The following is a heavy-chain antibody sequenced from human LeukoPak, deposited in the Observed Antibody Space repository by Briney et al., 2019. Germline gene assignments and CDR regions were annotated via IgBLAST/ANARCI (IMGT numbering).Heavy chain of an antibody. J-gene: IGHJ4*02. CDR2: VSWNSGSI. D-gene: IGHD5-12*01. Sequence: SLRLSCAASGFTFDDYAIHWVRQAPGQGLEWVSHVSWNSGSIGYADSVKGRFTISRDNAKNSLYLQMNSLRAEDTALYYCAKDRGANGYDAFDSWGQGTLVTVSS. CDR1: GFTFDDYA. CDR3: AKDRGANGYDAFDS. V-gene: IGHV3-9*01.